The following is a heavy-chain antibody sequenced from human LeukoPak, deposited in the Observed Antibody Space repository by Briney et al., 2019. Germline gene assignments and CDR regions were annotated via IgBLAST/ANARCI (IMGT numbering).Heavy chain of an antibody. CDR1: GGSFSGYY. CDR2: ISGSGGST. D-gene: IGHD6-19*01. J-gene: IGHJ4*02. Sequence: PSETLSLTCAVYGGSFSGYYWSWIRQPPGKGLEWVSAISGSGGSTYYADSVKGRFTISRDNSKNTLYLQMNSLRAEDTTVYYCAKEDSAVAGPIWGQGTLVTVSS. V-gene: IGHV3-23*01. CDR3: AKEDSAVAGPI.